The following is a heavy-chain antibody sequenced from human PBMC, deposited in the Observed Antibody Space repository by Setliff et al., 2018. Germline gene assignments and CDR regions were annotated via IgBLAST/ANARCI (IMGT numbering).Heavy chain of an antibody. J-gene: IGHJ4*02. V-gene: IGHV5-51*01. CDR2: FYPGASDP. CDR1: GYSFARYW. CDR3: ARAVDSGTYWGTRPYYFDL. D-gene: IGHD1-26*01. Sequence: GESLKISCKGSGYSFARYWIVWVRQMPGKGLEPMGFFYPGASDPTYSPSFQGQVSISADKSTDTAYLQWNSLRASDSAIYYCARAVDSGTYWGTRPYYFDLWGQGTLVTVSS.